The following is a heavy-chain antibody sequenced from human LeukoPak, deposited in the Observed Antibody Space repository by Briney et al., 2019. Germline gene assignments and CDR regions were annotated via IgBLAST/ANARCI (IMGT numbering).Heavy chain of an antibody. CDR3: SRDSNYDILTGFFYYYYYYGMDV. V-gene: IGHV3-74*01. CDR2: INSDGSST. Sequence: GGSLRLSCAASGFTFSSYWMHWVRQAPGKGLVWVSRINSDGSSTSYADSVKGRFTISRDNAKNTLYLQMNSLRAEDTAVYYCSRDSNYDILTGFFYYYYYYGMDVWGKGTTVTVSS. J-gene: IGHJ6*04. CDR1: GFTFSSYW. D-gene: IGHD3-9*01.